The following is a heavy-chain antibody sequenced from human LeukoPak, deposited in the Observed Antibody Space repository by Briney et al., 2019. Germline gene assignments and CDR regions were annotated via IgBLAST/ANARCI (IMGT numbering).Heavy chain of an antibody. CDR3: ARPGGWYRYYFDY. V-gene: IGHV4-34*01. D-gene: IGHD6-19*01. Sequence: PSETLSLPCAVYGGAFSGFYWGWIRPPPGEGGGWIGEINHSGSTNYNPSLKSRVTISVDTSKNQFSLKLSSVTAADTAVYYCARPGGWYRYYFDYWGQGTLVTVSS. CDR1: GGAFSGFY. CDR2: INHSGST. J-gene: IGHJ4*02.